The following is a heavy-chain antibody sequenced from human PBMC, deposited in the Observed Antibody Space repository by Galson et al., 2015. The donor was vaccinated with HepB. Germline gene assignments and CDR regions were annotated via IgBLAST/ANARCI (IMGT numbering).Heavy chain of an antibody. CDR2: IYYSGST. J-gene: IGHJ3*02. CDR3: ARDRGYDSSGYSQSDAVDI. D-gene: IGHD3-22*01. CDR1: GGSISSSSYY. Sequence: LSLTCTVSGGSISSSSYYWGWIRQPPGKGLEWIGSIYYSGSTYYNPSLKSRVTISVDTSKNQFSLKLSSVTAADTAVYYCARDRGYDSSGYSQSDAVDIWGQGTMVTVSS. V-gene: IGHV4-39*07.